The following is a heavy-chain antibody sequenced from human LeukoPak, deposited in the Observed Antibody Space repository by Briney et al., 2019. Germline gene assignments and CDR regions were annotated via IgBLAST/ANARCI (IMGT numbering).Heavy chain of an antibody. CDR1: GFTFSSYS. D-gene: IGHD4-23*01. CDR2: ISGSGGST. V-gene: IGHV3-23*01. Sequence: GGSLRLSCAASGFTFSSYSMNWVRQAPGKGLEWVSAISGSGGSTYYADSVKGRFTISRDNSKNTLYLQINSLRTEDTAVYFCAKEGRWLDSWGQGTLVTVSS. J-gene: IGHJ4*02. CDR3: AKEGRWLDS.